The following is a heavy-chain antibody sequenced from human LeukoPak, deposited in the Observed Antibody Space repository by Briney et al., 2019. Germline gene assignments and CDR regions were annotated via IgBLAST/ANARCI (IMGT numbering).Heavy chain of an antibody. CDR3: ARGPYDYVWGGYRHTHLWDY. Sequence: SETLSLTCAVYGGSFSGYYWSWIRQPPGKGLEWIGEINHSGSTNYNPSLKSRVTISVDTSKNQFSLKLSSVTAADTAVYYCARGPYDYVWGGYRHTHLWDYWGQGTLVTVSS. J-gene: IGHJ4*02. D-gene: IGHD3-16*02. CDR1: GGSFSGYY. V-gene: IGHV4-34*01. CDR2: INHSGST.